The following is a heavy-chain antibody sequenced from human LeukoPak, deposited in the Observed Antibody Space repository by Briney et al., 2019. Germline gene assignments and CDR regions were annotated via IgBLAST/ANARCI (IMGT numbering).Heavy chain of an antibody. CDR1: GGSISTYY. J-gene: IGHJ4*02. Sequence: SETLSLTCTVSGGSISTYYWTWIRQPPGKGLEWIGYIYHSGSTNYNPSLKSRVTISVDTSKNQFSLKLSSVTAADTAVYYCATSKLQLFPFDYWGQGTLVTVSS. CDR3: ATSKLQLFPFDY. V-gene: IGHV4-59*08. D-gene: IGHD3-10*01. CDR2: IYHSGST.